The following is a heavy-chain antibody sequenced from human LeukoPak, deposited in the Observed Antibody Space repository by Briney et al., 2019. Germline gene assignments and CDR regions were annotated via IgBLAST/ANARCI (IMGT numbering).Heavy chain of an antibody. CDR1: GYTFTSYD. CDR3: ASIYCSGGSCYFDY. CDR2: MNPNSGNT. Sequence: ASVKVSCKASGYTFTSYDINWVRQATGQGLEWMGWMNPNSGNTGYAQKFQGRVTMTRNTSISTAYMELSSLRSEDTAVYYCASIYCSGGSCYFDYWGQGTLVTVSS. D-gene: IGHD2-15*01. J-gene: IGHJ4*02. V-gene: IGHV1-8*01.